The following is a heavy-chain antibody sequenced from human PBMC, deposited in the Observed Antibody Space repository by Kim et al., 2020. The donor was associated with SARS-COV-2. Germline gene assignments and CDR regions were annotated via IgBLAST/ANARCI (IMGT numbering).Heavy chain of an antibody. CDR1: GYTFTSYA. CDR3: ARDRGGGGWPYYYYYYMDV. J-gene: IGHJ6*03. D-gene: IGHD6-19*01. CDR2: INAGNGNT. V-gene: IGHV1-3*01. Sequence: ASVKVSCKASGYTFTSYAMHWVRQAPGQRLEWMGWINAGNGNTKYSQKFQGRVTITRDTSASTAYMELSSLRSEDTAVYYCARDRGGGGWPYYYYYYMDVWGKGTTVTVSS.